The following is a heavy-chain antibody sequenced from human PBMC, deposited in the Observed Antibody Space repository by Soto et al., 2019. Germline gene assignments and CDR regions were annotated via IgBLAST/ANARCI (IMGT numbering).Heavy chain of an antibody. J-gene: IGHJ4*02. CDR1: GGSISGYF. D-gene: IGHD6-13*01. Sequence: QVQLQESGPGLVKPSETLSLTCTVSGGSISGYFWSWIRQPPGKGLEWIGYISYSGSTNYNSSLKRRVTMSIDTSKNQFSLRLTSVTAADTAVYYCVRDGAATGSVYRDYWGQGTLVTVSS. CDR2: ISYSGST. CDR3: VRDGAATGSVYRDY. V-gene: IGHV4-59*01.